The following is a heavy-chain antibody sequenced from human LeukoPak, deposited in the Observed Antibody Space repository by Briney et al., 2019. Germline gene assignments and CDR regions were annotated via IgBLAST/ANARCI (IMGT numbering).Heavy chain of an antibody. CDR2: ISGSGGST. Sequence: GGSLRLSCAASGFTFSSYAMSWVRQAPGKGLEWVSAISGSGGSTYHADSVKGRFTISRDNSRNTLYLQMNSLRAEDTAVYYCAKDRRWLFGYWGQGTLVTVSS. CDR3: AKDRRWLFGY. CDR1: GFTFSSYA. J-gene: IGHJ4*02. D-gene: IGHD5-24*01. V-gene: IGHV3-23*01.